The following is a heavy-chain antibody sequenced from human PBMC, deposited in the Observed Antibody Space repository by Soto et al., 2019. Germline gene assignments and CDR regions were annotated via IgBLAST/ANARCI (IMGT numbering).Heavy chain of an antibody. J-gene: IGHJ4*02. CDR3: ARGVSLPANFDY. V-gene: IGHV4-30-4*01. D-gene: IGHD3-16*01. CDR2: IYYSGST. Sequence: QVQLQESGPGLVKPSQTLSLTCTVSGGSISSGDYYWSWIRQPPGKGLEWIGYIYYSGSTYYNPSLKSRVTISVDTPTNQFSLKLSSVTAADTAVYSCARGVSLPANFDYWGQGTLVTVSS. CDR1: GGSISSGDYY.